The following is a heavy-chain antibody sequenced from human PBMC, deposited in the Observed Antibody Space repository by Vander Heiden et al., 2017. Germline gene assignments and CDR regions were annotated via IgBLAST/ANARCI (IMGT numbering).Heavy chain of an antibody. V-gene: IGHV3-48*02. Sequence: EVQLVESGGGLVQPGGSLRLSCAASGFTFSSHSMNWVRQAPGKGLEWVSYISSSSRTIYYADSVKGRFTISRDNAKNSLYLQMNSLRDEDTAVYYCSGYDSETEEYWGQGALVTVS. CDR3: SGYDSETEEY. CDR2: ISSSSRTI. CDR1: GFTFSSHS. D-gene: IGHD3-22*01. J-gene: IGHJ4*02.